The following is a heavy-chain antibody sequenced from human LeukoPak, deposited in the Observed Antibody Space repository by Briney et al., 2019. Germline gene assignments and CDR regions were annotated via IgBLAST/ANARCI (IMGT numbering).Heavy chain of an antibody. CDR1: GYTFTSYD. V-gene: IGHV1-8*01. CDR2: MNPNSGNT. J-gene: IGHJ3*02. CDR3: ARTYTVVTTPGAFDI. Sequence: ASVKVSCKASGYTFTSYDINWVRQATGQGLEWIGWMNPNSGNTGYAQKFQGRVTMTRNTSISTAYMELSSLRSEDTAVYYCARTYTVVTTPGAFDIWGQGTMVTVSS. D-gene: IGHD4-23*01.